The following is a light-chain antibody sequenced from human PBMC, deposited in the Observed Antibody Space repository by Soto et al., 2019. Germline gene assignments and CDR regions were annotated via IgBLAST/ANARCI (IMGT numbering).Light chain of an antibody. V-gene: IGKV1-5*01. CDR1: QSISRW. J-gene: IGKJ1*01. CDR2: DAP. CDR3: QQYNSYPES. Sequence: DSPMTKSPSTLSASVGDRVTITCRASQSISRWLAWYRQKPGKAHKILIYDAPSLESGVTSRFSGSGSGTEFTLAISTLQSDDFATYYFQQYNSYPESFGRGTKVEIK.